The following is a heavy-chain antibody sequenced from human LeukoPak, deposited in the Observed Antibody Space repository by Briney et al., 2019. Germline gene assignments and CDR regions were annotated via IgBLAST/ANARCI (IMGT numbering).Heavy chain of an antibody. Sequence: SETLSLTCAVSGYSIGSGYYWGWIRQPPGKGLEWIGSIYYSGSTYYNPSLKSRVTISVDTSKNQFSLKLSSVTAADTAVYYCARHEDYGDSDAFDIWGQGTMVTVSS. CDR2: IYYSGST. CDR3: ARHEDYGDSDAFDI. J-gene: IGHJ3*02. CDR1: GYSIGSGYY. D-gene: IGHD4-17*01. V-gene: IGHV4-38-2*01.